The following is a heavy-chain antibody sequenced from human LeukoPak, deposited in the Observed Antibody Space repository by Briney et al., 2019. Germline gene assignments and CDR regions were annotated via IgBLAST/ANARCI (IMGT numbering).Heavy chain of an antibody. CDR2: INHSGST. D-gene: IGHD3-22*01. J-gene: IGHJ4*02. CDR1: GGSFSGYY. V-gene: IGHV4-34*01. Sequence: PSETLSLTCAVYGGSFSGYYWSWIRQPPGKGLEWIGEINHSGSTNYNPSLKSRVTISVDTSKNQFSLKLSSVTAADTAVYYCANGMPSYDSSGFDYWGQGTLVTVSS. CDR3: ANGMPSYDSSGFDY.